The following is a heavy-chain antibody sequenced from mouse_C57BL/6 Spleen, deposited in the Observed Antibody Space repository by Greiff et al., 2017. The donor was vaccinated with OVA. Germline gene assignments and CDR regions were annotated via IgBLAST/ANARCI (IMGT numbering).Heavy chain of an antibody. Sequence: VQLQQPGAELVRPGSSVKLSCKASGYTFTSYWMHWVKQRPIQGLEWIGNIDPSDSETHYNQKFKDKATFTVDKSSSTAYMKLSSLTSEDSAVDYCAKGLTDYWGKGTTLTVSS. V-gene: IGHV1-52*01. CDR1: GYTFTSYW. CDR2: IDPSDSET. D-gene: IGHD3-3*01. CDR3: AKGLTDY. J-gene: IGHJ2*01.